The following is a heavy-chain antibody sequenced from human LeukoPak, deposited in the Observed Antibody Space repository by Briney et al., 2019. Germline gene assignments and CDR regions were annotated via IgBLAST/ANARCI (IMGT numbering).Heavy chain of an antibody. Sequence: SETLSLTCAVSGGSFSGYYWSWIRQPPGKGLEWIGEINHSGSTNYNPSLKSRVTISVDTSKNQFSLKLSSVTAADTAVYYCARGRLRIAAALYYWGQGTLVTVSS. J-gene: IGHJ4*02. V-gene: IGHV4-34*01. CDR2: INHSGST. D-gene: IGHD6-13*01. CDR3: ARGRLRIAAALYY. CDR1: GGSFSGYY.